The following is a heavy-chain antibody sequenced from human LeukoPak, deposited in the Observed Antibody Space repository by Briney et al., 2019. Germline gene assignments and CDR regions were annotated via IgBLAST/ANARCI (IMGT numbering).Heavy chain of an antibody. D-gene: IGHD1-1*01. Sequence: GSLRLSCAASGFTFSSYAMSWVRQAPGKGREWVSGISGSGGSTYYADSVKGRFTISRDNSKNTLYLQMSSLRAEDTAVYYCAKDEPSGTTRGRAFDIWGQGTMVTVSS. J-gene: IGHJ3*02. CDR3: AKDEPSGTTRGRAFDI. CDR2: ISGSGGST. V-gene: IGHV3-23*01. CDR1: GFTFSSYA.